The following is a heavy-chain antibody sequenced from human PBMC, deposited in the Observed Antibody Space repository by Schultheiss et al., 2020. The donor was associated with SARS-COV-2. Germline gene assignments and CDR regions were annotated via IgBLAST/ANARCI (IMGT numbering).Heavy chain of an antibody. CDR1: GFTVSSNY. Sequence: GSLRLSCAASGFTVSSNYMSWVRQAPGKGLEWIGSIYYSGSTYYNPSLKSRVTISVDTSKNQFSLKLSSVTAADTAVYYCVRDDGGYFRTSWFDPWGQGTRVTVSS. V-gene: IGHV4-39*07. J-gene: IGHJ5*02. CDR2: IYYSGST. D-gene: IGHD3-22*01. CDR3: VRDDGGYFRTSWFDP.